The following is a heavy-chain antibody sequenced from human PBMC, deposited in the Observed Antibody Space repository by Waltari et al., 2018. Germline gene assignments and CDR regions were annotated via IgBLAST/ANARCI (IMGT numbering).Heavy chain of an antibody. J-gene: IGHJ3*02. CDR3: AKVEGGIVTRYYALDI. CDR1: GFPFGNSA. V-gene: IGHV3-23*01. Sequence: EVQLLESGGGLVQPGGSLRLSCAASGFPFGNSALLGVRQAPGKGLEWISGISGSSSSTYYADSVKGRFTISRDNSKNTLYLQMNSLRVEDTAVYFCAKVEGGIVTRYYALDIWGQGTMVTVSS. CDR2: ISGSSSST. D-gene: IGHD3-16*02.